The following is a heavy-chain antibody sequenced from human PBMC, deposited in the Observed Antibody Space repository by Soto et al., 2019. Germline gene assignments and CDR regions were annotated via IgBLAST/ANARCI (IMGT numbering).Heavy chain of an antibody. V-gene: IGHV3-11*01. J-gene: IGHJ6*02. CDR3: ARRDYDFWSGSGDV. Sequence: GGSLGLSCGASGFTVCDYYMTWIVRAPGKGLEWVSYISSSGSTIYYADSVKGRFTISRDNAKNSLYLQMNSLRAEDTAVYYCARRDYDFWSGSGDVSGQGTTVTVSS. CDR2: ISSSGSTI. CDR1: GFTVCDYY. D-gene: IGHD3-3*01.